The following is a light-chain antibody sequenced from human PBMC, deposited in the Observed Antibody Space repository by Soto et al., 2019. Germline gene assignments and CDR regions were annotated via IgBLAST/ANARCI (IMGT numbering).Light chain of an antibody. J-gene: IGKJ1*01. CDR1: QSVRSN. V-gene: IGKV3-15*01. CDR2: GAT. Sequence: EVVMTQSPATLSVSPGERATLSCRASQSVRSNFAWYQQKPGQAPRLLIHGATTRATGIPARFSGSGSGTEFTLTISSLQSEDFAVYYCQQYNNWPRTFGQGTKV. CDR3: QQYNNWPRT.